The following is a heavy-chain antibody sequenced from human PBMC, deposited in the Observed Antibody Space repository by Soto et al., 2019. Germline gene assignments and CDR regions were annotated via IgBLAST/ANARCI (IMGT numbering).Heavy chain of an antibody. D-gene: IGHD1-26*01. J-gene: IGHJ4*02. Sequence: QITLKESGPTLVKPTQRLALTCTFSGFSLTTDRVGVGWIRQPPGEALEWLAVIYWDDSKTYRPSLESRLTITKDTSKNQVALTMTNMDSLDTATYYCAHAYGGRSLYWGQGTLVTFPS. CDR1: GFSLTTDRVG. CDR3: AHAYGGRSLY. V-gene: IGHV2-5*02. CDR2: IYWDDSK.